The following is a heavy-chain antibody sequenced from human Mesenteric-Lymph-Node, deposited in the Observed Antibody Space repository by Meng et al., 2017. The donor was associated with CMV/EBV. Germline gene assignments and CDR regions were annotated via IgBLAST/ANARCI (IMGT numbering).Heavy chain of an antibody. J-gene: IGHJ4*02. CDR1: GSCSGYN. D-gene: IGHD2-2*01. CDR2: INHSGST. Sequence: GSCSGYNWSWIRQPPGKGLEGIGEINHSGSTNYNPSLKSRVTISVDTSKNQFSLKLSSVTAADTAVYYCARGQSSKFRSSTSCYGYWGQGTLVTVSS. CDR3: ARGQSSKFRSSTSCYGY. V-gene: IGHV4-34*01.